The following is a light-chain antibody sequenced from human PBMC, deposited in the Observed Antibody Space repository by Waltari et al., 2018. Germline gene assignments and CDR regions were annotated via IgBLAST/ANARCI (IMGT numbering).Light chain of an antibody. CDR2: GNS. J-gene: IGLJ2*01. V-gene: IGLV1-40*01. Sequence: QSVLTQPPSVSGAPGQRVPIPCTGSSSNIGAGYDVPWYQQLPGTAPKLLIYGNSNRPSGVPDRFSGSKSGTSASLAITGLQAEDEADYYCQSYDSSLSGVVFGGGTKLTVL. CDR1: SSNIGAGYD. CDR3: QSYDSSLSGVV.